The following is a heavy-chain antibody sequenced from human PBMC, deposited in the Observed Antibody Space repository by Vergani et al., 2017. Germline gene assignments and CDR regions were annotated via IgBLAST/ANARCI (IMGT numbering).Heavy chain of an antibody. Sequence: QVQVVQSGAEVKKSGASVKVSCKTSGYTFSNYYMHWVRQAPGQGLEWMGIINPSGGHTKYAQKFQGRVTITRDTSTSTFYMELSSLRSEDTAIYYCAREDYCILTGYRYWVQGTLVTVSA. CDR1: GYTFSNYY. CDR3: AREDYCILTGYRY. V-gene: IGHV1-46*03. D-gene: IGHD3-9*01. CDR2: INPSGGHT. J-gene: IGHJ4*02.